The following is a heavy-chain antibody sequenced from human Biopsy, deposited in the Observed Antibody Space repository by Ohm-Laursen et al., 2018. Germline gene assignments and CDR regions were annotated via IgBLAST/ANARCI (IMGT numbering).Heavy chain of an antibody. J-gene: IGHJ3*01. V-gene: IGHV4-4*07. CDR1: GASMTGYF. CDR2: IYTIGDT. D-gene: IGHD3-3*01. CDR3: AREDEGLLRALDL. Sequence: PPGTLSLTCIVSGASMTGYFWTWVRQPAGKGLEWIGHIYTIGDTTYNPSLESRVTMSLDTSKNQFSLKMTSLTAADTAVYFCAREDEGLLRALDLWGQGTMVTVSS.